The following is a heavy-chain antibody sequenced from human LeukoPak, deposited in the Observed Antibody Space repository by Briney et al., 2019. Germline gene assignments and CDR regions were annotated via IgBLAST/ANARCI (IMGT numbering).Heavy chain of an antibody. Sequence: PSETLSLTCAVYGGSFSGFYWNWIRQPPGKGLEWIGEINHSGSTNYNPSLKSRVTISVDTSKNQFSLKLSSVTAADTAVYYCARGTIDYGDYVNWFDPWGQGTLVTVSS. J-gene: IGHJ5*02. CDR2: INHSGST. V-gene: IGHV4-34*01. CDR1: GGSFSGFY. CDR3: ARGTIDYGDYVNWFDP. D-gene: IGHD4-17*01.